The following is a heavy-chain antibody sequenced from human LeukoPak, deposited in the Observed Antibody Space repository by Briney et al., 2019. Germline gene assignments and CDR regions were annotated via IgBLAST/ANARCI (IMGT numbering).Heavy chain of an antibody. D-gene: IGHD2-2*01. J-gene: IGHJ6*02. CDR1: GGSISSSNW. Sequence: ASETLSLTCAVSGGSISSSNWWSWVRQPPGKGLEWIGEIYHSGSTNYNPSLKSRVTISVDKSKNQFSLKLSSVTAADTAVYYCARSPIVVVPAAQVAYYYGMDVWGQGTTVTVSS. CDR3: ARSPIVVVPAAQVAYYYGMDV. CDR2: IYHSGST. V-gene: IGHV4-4*02.